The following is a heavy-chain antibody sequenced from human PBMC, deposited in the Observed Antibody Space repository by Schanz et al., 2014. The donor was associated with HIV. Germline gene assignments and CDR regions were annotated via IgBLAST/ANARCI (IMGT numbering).Heavy chain of an antibody. CDR1: GFTFGSYG. J-gene: IGHJ4*02. Sequence: QVQLVESGGGVVQPGRSLRLSCVASGFTFGSYGMHWARQTPDKGLEWLGVMSYDGSNKHYADSVKGRFTISRDNSKNTLYLQMNSLRAEDTAVYYCARGLGYWGQGTLVTVSS. CDR2: MSYDGSNK. CDR3: ARGLGY. V-gene: IGHV3-30*03.